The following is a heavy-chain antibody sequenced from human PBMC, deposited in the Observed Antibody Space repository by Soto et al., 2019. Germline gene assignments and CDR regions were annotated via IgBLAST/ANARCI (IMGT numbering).Heavy chain of an antibody. D-gene: IGHD2-15*01. Sequence: VKVSCKASGGTFSSYAISWVRQAPGQGLEWMGGIIPIFGTANYAQKFQGRVTITADKSTSTAYMELSSLRSEDTAVYYCARGPGIVVTYPLLYWGQGTLVTVSS. CDR3: ARGPGIVVTYPLLY. V-gene: IGHV1-69*06. CDR2: IIPIFGTA. J-gene: IGHJ4*02. CDR1: GGTFSSYA.